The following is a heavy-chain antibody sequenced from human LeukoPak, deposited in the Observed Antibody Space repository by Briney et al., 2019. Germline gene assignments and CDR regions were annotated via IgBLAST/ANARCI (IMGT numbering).Heavy chain of an antibody. CDR3: ARSGYCSSTSCYRDYYYYMDV. Sequence: GGSLRLSCAASGFTFSSYWMSWVRQAPGKGLEWVANIKQDGSEKYYVDSVKGRFTISRDNAKNSLYLQMNSLRAEDTALYHCARSGYCSSTSCYRDYYYYMDVWGKGTTVTISS. CDR2: IKQDGSEK. V-gene: IGHV3-7*03. CDR1: GFTFSSYW. D-gene: IGHD2-2*02. J-gene: IGHJ6*03.